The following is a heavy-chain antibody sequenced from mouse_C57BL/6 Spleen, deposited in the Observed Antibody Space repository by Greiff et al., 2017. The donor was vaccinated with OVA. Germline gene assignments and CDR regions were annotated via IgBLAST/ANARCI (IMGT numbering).Heavy chain of an antibody. J-gene: IGHJ2*01. CDR3: TSYDGYYVGY. Sequence: EVKLVESGGGLVQPGGSMKLSCAASGFTFSDAWMDWVRQSPEKGLEWVAEIRNKANNHATYYAESVKGRFTISRDDSKSSVYLQMNILSAEDTGMYYCTSYDGYYVGYWGQGTTLTVSS. CDR1: GFTFSDAW. D-gene: IGHD2-3*01. CDR2: IRNKANNHAT. V-gene: IGHV6-6*01.